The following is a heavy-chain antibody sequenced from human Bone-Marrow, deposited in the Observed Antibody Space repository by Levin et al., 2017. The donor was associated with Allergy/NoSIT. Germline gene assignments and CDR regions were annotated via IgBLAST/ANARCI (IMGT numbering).Heavy chain of an antibody. J-gene: IGHJ6*02. CDR3: AKRVDCSGGSCSLSGYDSGMDV. CDR1: GFTFSSYG. D-gene: IGHD2-15*01. CDR2: ISYDGRNK. Sequence: PGGSLRLSCAASGFTFSSYGMYWVRQAPGKGLEWVSLISYDGRNKQFADSVKGRFTISRDNSKNTLFLQMNSLRAEDTAVYYCAKRVDCSGGSCSLSGYDSGMDVWGQGTTVTVSS. V-gene: IGHV3-30*18.